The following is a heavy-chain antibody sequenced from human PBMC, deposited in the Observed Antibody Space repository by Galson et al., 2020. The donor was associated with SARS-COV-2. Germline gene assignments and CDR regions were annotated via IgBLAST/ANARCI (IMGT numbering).Heavy chain of an antibody. CDR3: ARLGRVTXTDR. Sequence: SETLSLTCSVSGDSIASVSYYWSWIRQHPGKGLEWIGYIYYTGSTYYNPSLKSRLSISVDLSKSQFSLTLSSVTAADTAVYFCARLGRVTXTDRWGQGALVSVSS. CDR1: GDSIASVSYY. V-gene: IGHV4-31*03. CDR2: IYYTGST. D-gene: IGHD1-20*01. J-gene: IGHJ4*02.